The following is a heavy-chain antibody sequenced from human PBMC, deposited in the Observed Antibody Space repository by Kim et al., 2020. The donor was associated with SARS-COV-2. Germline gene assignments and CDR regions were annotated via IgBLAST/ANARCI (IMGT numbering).Heavy chain of an antibody. D-gene: IGHD6-25*01. J-gene: IGHJ4*02. Sequence: NVHPSRRSRVAISVDTSKNQVSRSLTSVTAADTAVYYCARETSGYGGIDIWGPGILVTVSS. CDR3: ARETSGYGGIDI. V-gene: IGHV4-59*01.